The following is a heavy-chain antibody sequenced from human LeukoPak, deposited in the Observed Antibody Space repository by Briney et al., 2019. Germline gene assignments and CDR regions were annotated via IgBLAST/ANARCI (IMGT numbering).Heavy chain of an antibody. CDR1: GFTFSSYS. V-gene: IGHV3-21*01. CDR2: ISSSSSYI. J-gene: IGHJ4*02. D-gene: IGHD6-6*01. CDR3: ARGVAARGDY. Sequence: GGYLRLSCAASGFTFSSYSMNWVRQAPGKGLEWVSSISSSSSYIYYADSVKGRFTISRDNAKNSLYLQMNSLRAEDTAVYYCARGVAARGDYWGQGTLVTVSS.